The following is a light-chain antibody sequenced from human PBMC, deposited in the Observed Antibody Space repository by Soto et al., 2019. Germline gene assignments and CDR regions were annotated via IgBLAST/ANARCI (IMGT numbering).Light chain of an antibody. CDR3: QQSYSNPKT. Sequence: DIQMTQSPSSLSASVGDRVTITCRASQNIRSYLNWYQQKPGKAPKLLIYAASSLQSGVPSRFSGTGSGTDFTLTISSLQPEDFVTYYCQQSYSNPKTFGQGTKVEIK. V-gene: IGKV1-39*01. J-gene: IGKJ1*01. CDR2: AAS. CDR1: QNIRSY.